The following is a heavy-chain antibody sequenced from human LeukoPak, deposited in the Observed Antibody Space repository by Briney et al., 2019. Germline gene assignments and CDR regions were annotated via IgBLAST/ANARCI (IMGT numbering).Heavy chain of an antibody. V-gene: IGHV4-59*01. J-gene: IGHJ4*02. CDR2: IYYSGST. D-gene: IGHD3-16*02. CDR3: ARYVWGSYPTFEDY. Sequence: SETLSLTCTVSGGSISSYYWSWIRQPPGKGLEWIAYIYYSGSTNYNPSHKSRVTISVDTSKNQFSLKLSSVTAADTAVYYCARYVWGSYPTFEDYWGQGTLVTVSS. CDR1: GGSISSYY.